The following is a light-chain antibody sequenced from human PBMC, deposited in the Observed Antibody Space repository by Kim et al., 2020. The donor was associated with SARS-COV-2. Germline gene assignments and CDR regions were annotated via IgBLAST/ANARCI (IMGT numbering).Light chain of an antibody. J-gene: IGLJ3*02. CDR3: AVWDDSLRGWV. CDR1: TSSIGGNC. Sequence: GQRVTMSCSGSTSSIGGNCVYWYQQFPGTAPKILMYSNNQRPSGVPDRFSGSKSGTSASLAISGLRSEDEADYYCAVWDDSLRGWVFGGGTQLTVL. CDR2: SNN. V-gene: IGLV1-47*02.